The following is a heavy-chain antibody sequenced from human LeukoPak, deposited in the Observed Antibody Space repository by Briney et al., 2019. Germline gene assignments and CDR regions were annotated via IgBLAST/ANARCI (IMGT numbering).Heavy chain of an antibody. Sequence: PWASVKVSCKASGGTFSSYAISWVRQAPGQGLEWMGRIIPILGIANYAQKFQGRVTITADKSTSTAYMELSSLRSEDTAVYYCARDRVYYDSSGYPTKLYYYYGMDVWGQGTTVTVSS. CDR2: IIPILGIA. D-gene: IGHD3-22*01. J-gene: IGHJ6*02. V-gene: IGHV1-69*04. CDR3: ARDRVYYDSSGYPTKLYYYYGMDV. CDR1: GGTFSSYA.